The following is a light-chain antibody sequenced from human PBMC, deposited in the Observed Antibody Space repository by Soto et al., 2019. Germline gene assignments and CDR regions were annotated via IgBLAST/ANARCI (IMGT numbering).Light chain of an antibody. CDR1: SSDVGGYNY. CDR2: DVG. CDR3: SAYTSSSTLVV. Sequence: QSALTQPASVSGSPGQSITISCTGTSSDVGGYNYVSWYQQHPGKAPKLMIYDVGNRPSGVSNRFSGSKSGNTASLTISGLQAEDEADYYCSAYTSSSTLVVFGGGTTVNVL. J-gene: IGLJ2*01. V-gene: IGLV2-14*01.